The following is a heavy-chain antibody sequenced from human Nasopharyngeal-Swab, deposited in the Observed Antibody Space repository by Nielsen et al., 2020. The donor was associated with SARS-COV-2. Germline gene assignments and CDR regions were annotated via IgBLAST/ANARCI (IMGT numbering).Heavy chain of an antibody. CDR1: GFTFSSYG. J-gene: IGHJ6*02. CDR2: ISYDGSNK. V-gene: IGHV3-30*18. D-gene: IGHD3-10*01. CDR3: AKDPGTWFGELLSGCMDV. Sequence: GESLKISCAASGFTFSSYGMHWVRQAPGKGLEWVAVISYDGSNKYYADSVKGRFTISRDNSKNTLYLQMNSLRAEDTAVYYCAKDPGTWFGELLSGCMDVWGQGTTVTVSS.